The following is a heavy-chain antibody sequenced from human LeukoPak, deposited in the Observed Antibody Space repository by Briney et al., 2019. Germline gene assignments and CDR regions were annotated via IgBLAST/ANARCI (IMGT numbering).Heavy chain of an antibody. D-gene: IGHD3-22*01. J-gene: IGHJ3*02. CDR2: ISYDGSNK. V-gene: IGHV3-30*18. CDR1: GFTFSSYG. CDR3: AKGTYYYDSSGYYLDAFDI. Sequence: PGGSLRLSCAASGFTFSSYGMHWVRQAPGKGLEWVAVISYDGSNKYYADSVKGRFTISRDNSKNTLYLQMNSLRAEDTAVYYCAKGTYYYDSSGYYLDAFDIWGQGTMVTVSS.